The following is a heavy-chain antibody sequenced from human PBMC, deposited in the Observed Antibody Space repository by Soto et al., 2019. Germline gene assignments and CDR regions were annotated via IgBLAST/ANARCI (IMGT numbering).Heavy chain of an antibody. CDR2: IYRNDDK. V-gene: IGHV2-5*01. Sequence: SGRTLVNPTQTLTLTCTFSGFSLSTSGVGVGWIRQPPGKALEWLALIYRNDDKRYSPSLKSRLTITKDTSKNQVVLTMTNMDPVDTATYYCAHSPTPITMARGVITSSIYYYYGMDVWGQGTTVTVSS. J-gene: IGHJ6*02. CDR1: GFSLSTSGVG. D-gene: IGHD3-10*01. CDR3: AHSPTPITMARGVITSSIYYYYGMDV.